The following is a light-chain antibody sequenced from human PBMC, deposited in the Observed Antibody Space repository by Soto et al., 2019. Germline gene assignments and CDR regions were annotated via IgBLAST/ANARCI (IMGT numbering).Light chain of an antibody. CDR2: AAS. Sequence: EMAVTQSPATLSVSPGERATLSCRASQSVASNLAWYQQKPGQTPRLLIYAASTRATGIPARFSGSRSGTDFNLTITSLQSEDFAVYYCQQYYHWPRTFGQGAKVDIK. J-gene: IGKJ1*01. V-gene: IGKV3-15*01. CDR3: QQYYHWPRT. CDR1: QSVASN.